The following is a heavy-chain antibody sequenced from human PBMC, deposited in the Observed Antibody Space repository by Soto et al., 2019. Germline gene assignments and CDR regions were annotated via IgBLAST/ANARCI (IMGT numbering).Heavy chain of an antibody. V-gene: IGHV4-30-4*01. J-gene: IGHJ6*02. CDR3: AGSLYSYGPGGLDV. Sequence: PSETLSLTCTVSGGAMSSGDYYWSWIRQPPGKGLEWIGYIYYSGSTYYNPSLKSRVTISVDTSKNQFSLKLSSVTAADTAVYYCAGSLYSYGPGGLDVWGQGTTVTVSS. D-gene: IGHD5-18*01. CDR1: GGAMSSGDYY. CDR2: IYYSGST.